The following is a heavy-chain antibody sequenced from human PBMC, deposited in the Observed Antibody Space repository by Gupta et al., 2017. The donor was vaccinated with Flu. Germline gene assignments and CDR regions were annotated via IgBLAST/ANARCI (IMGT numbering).Heavy chain of an antibody. CDR1: GFTLDASS. CDR3: ARESSGTYRHLDY. J-gene: IGHJ4*02. V-gene: IGHV3-20*04. CDR2: IDWDGGYT. D-gene: IGHD1-26*01. Sequence: DVQLVESGGGVGRPGGSLRLSCAASGFTLDASSMSWVRQAPGKGLEWVSDIDWDGGYTTYAASVRGRFTISRDNAKNSLYLQMNSLRAEDSALYFCARESSGTYRHLDYWGQGTLVSVSS.